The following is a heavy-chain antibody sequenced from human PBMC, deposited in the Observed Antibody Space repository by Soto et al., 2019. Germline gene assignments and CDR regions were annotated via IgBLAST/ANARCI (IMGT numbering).Heavy chain of an antibody. Sequence: GASVKVSCKAFGGTFSSYTISWVRQAPGQGLEWMGGIIPIFGTANYAQKFQGRVTITADESTSTAYMELSSLRSEDTAVYYCARVRGSSSWTALDYWGQGTLVTVSS. CDR1: GGTFSSYT. J-gene: IGHJ4*02. CDR2: IIPIFGTA. CDR3: ARVRGSSSWTALDY. V-gene: IGHV1-69*13. D-gene: IGHD6-13*01.